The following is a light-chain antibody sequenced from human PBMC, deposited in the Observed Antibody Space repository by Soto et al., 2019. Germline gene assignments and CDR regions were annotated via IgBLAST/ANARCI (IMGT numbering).Light chain of an antibody. CDR2: GAS. Sequence: EIVLTQCPGTLSLPSGERATLSCRASQSVRSNYLAWYQQKPGQAPRLLIYGASSRATGIPDRFGGSGSGTDFTLTISRLEPEDFAVYYCQQYASSPLTFGGGTKVEIK. CDR3: QQYASSPLT. J-gene: IGKJ4*01. V-gene: IGKV3-20*01. CDR1: QSVRSNY.